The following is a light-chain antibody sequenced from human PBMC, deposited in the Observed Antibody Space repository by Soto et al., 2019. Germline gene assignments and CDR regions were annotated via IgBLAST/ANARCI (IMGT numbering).Light chain of an antibody. J-gene: IGKJ1*01. CDR2: DAS. Sequence: EIVLTQSPANLSLSPGERATISCRASQRVRSYLAWYQQKPGQAPRLLIYDASNRATGIPARFSGSGSGTDFTLTISSLEPEDFAVYYCQQRRTFGQGTKVEIK. CDR1: QRVRSY. V-gene: IGKV3-11*01. CDR3: QQRRT.